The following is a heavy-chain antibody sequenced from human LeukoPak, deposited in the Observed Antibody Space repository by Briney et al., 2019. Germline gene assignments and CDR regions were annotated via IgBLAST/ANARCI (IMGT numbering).Heavy chain of an antibody. V-gene: IGHV4-4*07. D-gene: IGHD1-26*01. CDR2: IYTTGTT. CDR1: SGSIRSYY. J-gene: IGHJ4*02. Sequence: SETLSLTCTVSSGSIRSYYWGWVRQPPGKGLEWIGRIYTTGTTQYNPSLKSRVTMSVDTSTNQFSLNLRSMTAADTAVYYCGRLGYTASYYFFDYWSQGTLVAV. CDR3: GRLGYTASYYFFDY.